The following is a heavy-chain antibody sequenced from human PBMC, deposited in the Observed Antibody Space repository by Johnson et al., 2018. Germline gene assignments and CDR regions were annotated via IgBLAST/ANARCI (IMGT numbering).Heavy chain of an antibody. J-gene: IGHJ3*02. D-gene: IGHD6-13*01. Sequence: VQLVQSGGGLVQPGRSLRLSCAASGFIFEDYAMHWVRQAPGKGLEWVSGISWNSETIGYGDSVKGRFTVSRDNAKNSLFLQMNSLRAEDTAFYYCARVFADSNSWSGDAFSIWGKGTLVTVSS. CDR1: GFIFEDYA. CDR2: ISWNSETI. V-gene: IGHV3-9*01. CDR3: ARVFADSNSWSGDAFSI.